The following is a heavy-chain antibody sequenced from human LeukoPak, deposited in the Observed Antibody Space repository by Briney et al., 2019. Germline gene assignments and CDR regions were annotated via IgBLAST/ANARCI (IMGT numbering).Heavy chain of an antibody. CDR3: ARAPWFDP. CDR2: IYSGGST. Sequence: QPGGSLRLSCAASGFTFSDYYMSWIRQAPGKGLEWVSVIYSGGSTYYADSVKGRFTISRDNSKNTLYLQMNSLRAEDTAVYYCARAPWFDPWGQGTLVTVSS. CDR1: GFTFSDYY. J-gene: IGHJ5*02. V-gene: IGHV3-53*01.